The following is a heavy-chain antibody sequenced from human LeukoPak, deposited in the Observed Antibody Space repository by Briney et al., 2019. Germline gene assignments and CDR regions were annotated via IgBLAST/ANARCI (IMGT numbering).Heavy chain of an antibody. V-gene: IGHV4-59*01. CDR2: IYYSGST. Sequence: SETLSLTCTVSGGSISSYYWSWIRQPPGQGLEWIGYIYYSGSTNYNPSLKSRVTISVDTSKNQFSLKLSSVTAADTAVYYCAGASYDSSGVHWGQGTLVTVFS. CDR1: GGSISSYY. CDR3: AGASYDSSGVH. D-gene: IGHD3-22*01. J-gene: IGHJ4*02.